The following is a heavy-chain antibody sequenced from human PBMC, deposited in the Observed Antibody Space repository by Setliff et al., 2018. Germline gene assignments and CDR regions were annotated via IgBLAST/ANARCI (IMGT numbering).Heavy chain of an antibody. J-gene: IGHJ5*02. CDR2: INPNSGRT. V-gene: IGHV1-2*06. CDR1: GYIFTDYY. CDR3: ARRGGWVVVTATNWFDP. Sequence: ASVKVSCKPSGYIFTDYYIHWVRQAPGQGLEWMGRINPNSGRTDYAQKFQGRVTMTRDTSISTAYMELSSLRSEDTAVYYCARRGGWVVVTATNWFDPWGQGTLVTVSS. D-gene: IGHD2-21*02.